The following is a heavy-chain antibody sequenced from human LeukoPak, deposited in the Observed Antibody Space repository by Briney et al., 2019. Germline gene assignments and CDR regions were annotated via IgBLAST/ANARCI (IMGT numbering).Heavy chain of an antibody. CDR2: IWYDGSNK. CDR3: ARDSNPYYDFWSGSPGFDY. J-gene: IGHJ4*02. V-gene: IGHV3-33*01. Sequence: GGSLRLSCAASGFTFSSYGMHWVRQAPGKGLEWVAVIWYDGSNKYYADSVKGRFTISRDNSKNTLYLQMNSLRAEDTAVYYCARDSNPYYDFWSGSPGFDYWGQGTLVTVPS. D-gene: IGHD3-3*01. CDR1: GFTFSSYG.